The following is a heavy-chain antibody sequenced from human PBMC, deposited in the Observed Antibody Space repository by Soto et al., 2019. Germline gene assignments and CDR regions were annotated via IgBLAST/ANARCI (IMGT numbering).Heavy chain of an antibody. V-gene: IGHV4-34*01. CDR2: INHSGST. J-gene: IGHJ6*03. D-gene: IGHD6-13*01. Sequence: SETLSLTCAVYGGSFSGYYWSWIRQPPGKGLEWIGEINHSGSTNYNPSLKSRVTISVDTSKNQFSLKLSSVTAADTAVYYCARDQNAWYGNYYYYYYMDGWGKGTTVPVSS. CDR1: GGSFSGYY. CDR3: ARDQNAWYGNYYYYYYMDG.